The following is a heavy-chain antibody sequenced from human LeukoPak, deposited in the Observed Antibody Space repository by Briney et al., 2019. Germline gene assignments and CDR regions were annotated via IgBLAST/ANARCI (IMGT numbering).Heavy chain of an antibody. CDR1: GFTFSDYR. CDR2: ISNDLTTI. D-gene: IGHD3-3*01. J-gene: IGHJ4*02. CDR3: ARTSEYYDLWSGLFHTPDY. Sequence: GGSLRLSCAASGFTFSDYRMNWVRQAPGKGLEWISYISNDLTTIYYADSVKGRFTISRDNAKNSLYLQMNSLRAEDTAVYYCARTSEYYDLWSGLFHTPDYWGQGTLVTVSS. V-gene: IGHV3-48*04.